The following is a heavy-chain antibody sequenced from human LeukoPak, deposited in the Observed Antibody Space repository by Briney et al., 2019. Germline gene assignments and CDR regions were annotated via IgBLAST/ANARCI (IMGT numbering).Heavy chain of an antibody. J-gene: IGHJ3*02. CDR1: GFSFSSYS. Sequence: GTSLRLSCVASGFSFSSYSIHWVRRVPGKGLEWVAVMSVNGVNKYYADSVRGRFTLSRDISKNTQFLQMNSLRFEDTAVYFCVRESCSGGSCTYDPFDIWGHGTMVTVST. CDR2: MSVNGVNK. V-gene: IGHV3-30-3*01. D-gene: IGHD2-15*01. CDR3: VRESCSGGSCTYDPFDI.